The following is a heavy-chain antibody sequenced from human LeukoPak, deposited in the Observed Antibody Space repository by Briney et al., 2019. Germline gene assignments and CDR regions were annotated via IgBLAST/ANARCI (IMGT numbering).Heavy chain of an antibody. CDR2: IYHSGST. D-gene: IGHD6-13*01. Sequence: SETLSLTCAVSGGSISSSNWWSWVRQPPGKGLEWIGEIYHSGSTNYNPSLKSRVTISVDKSNNQFSLKLSSVTAADTAVYYCVRTAAAGRVGYWGQGTLDTVSS. CDR1: GGSISSSNW. J-gene: IGHJ4*02. V-gene: IGHV4-4*02. CDR3: VRTAAAGRVGY.